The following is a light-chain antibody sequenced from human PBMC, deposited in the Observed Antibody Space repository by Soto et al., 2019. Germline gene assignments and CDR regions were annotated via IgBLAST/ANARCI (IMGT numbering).Light chain of an antibody. CDR2: GAS. J-gene: IGKJ2*01. CDR1: QSVSDN. V-gene: IGKV3-15*01. Sequence: ELVMTQSPATLSVSPGERATLSCSASQSVSDNLAWYQKKPGQAPRLLIYGASTRATGIPARLSGSGSGTEFTLTISSLQSEDCAVYYCQHSNYWPYTFGQGTKVYIK. CDR3: QHSNYWPYT.